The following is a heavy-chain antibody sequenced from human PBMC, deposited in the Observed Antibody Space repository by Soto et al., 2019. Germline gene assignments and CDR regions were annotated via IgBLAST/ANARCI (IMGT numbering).Heavy chain of an antibody. CDR1: GFSLSTSGVG. J-gene: IGHJ3*02. Sequence: QITLKESCPTLVKPTQTLTLTCTFSGFSLSTSGVGVGWIRQPPGKALEWLALIYWDDDKRYSPSLKSRLTITKDTSKNQVVLTMTNMDPVDTATYYCAHRGRGDYGDYDGDAFDIWGQGTMVTVSS. V-gene: IGHV2-5*02. D-gene: IGHD4-17*01. CDR2: IYWDDDK. CDR3: AHRGRGDYGDYDGDAFDI.